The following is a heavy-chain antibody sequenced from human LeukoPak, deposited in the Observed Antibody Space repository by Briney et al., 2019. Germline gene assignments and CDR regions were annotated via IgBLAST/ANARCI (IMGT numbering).Heavy chain of an antibody. CDR3: ATALDFWSGYDDPHDY. D-gene: IGHD3-3*01. J-gene: IGHJ4*02. Sequence: ASVKVSCKVSGYTLTELSMHWVRQAPGKGLEWMGGFDPEDGETIYAQKFQGRVTMTEDTSTDTAYMELSSLRSEDTVVYYCATALDFWSGYDDPHDYWGQGTLVTVSS. V-gene: IGHV1-24*01. CDR2: FDPEDGET. CDR1: GYTLTELS.